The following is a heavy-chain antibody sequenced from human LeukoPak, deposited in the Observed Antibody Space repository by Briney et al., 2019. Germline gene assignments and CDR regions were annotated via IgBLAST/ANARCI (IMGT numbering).Heavy chain of an antibody. CDR3: AREVAGTGYFQV. CDR2: VYYSGTT. Sequence: PSETLSLTCIVSDGSISRYYWNWIRQPPGKALEWIGYVYYSGTTNYNPSLKSRVTISVDSSQNQFSLKLTSVTAADTAVYYCAREVAGTGYFQVWGLGTPVTVSS. D-gene: IGHD6-19*01. V-gene: IGHV4-59*01. CDR1: DGSISRYY. J-gene: IGHJ1*01.